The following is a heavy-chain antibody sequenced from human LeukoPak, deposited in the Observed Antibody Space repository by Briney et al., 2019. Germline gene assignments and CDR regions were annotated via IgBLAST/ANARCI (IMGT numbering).Heavy chain of an antibody. CDR1: GYTFTSYD. D-gene: IGHD5-12*01. V-gene: IGHV1-2*02. CDR3: ARELSGYDPRFDY. CDR2: MNPNSGGT. J-gene: IGHJ4*02. Sequence: ASVKVSCKASGYTFTSYDINWVRQATGQGLEWMGWMNPNSGGTNYAQKFQGRVTMTRDTSISTAYMELSRLRSDDTAVYYCARELSGYDPRFDYWGQGTLVTVSS.